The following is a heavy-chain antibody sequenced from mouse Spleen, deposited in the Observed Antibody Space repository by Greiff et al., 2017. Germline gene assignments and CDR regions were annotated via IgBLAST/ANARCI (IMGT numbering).Heavy chain of an antibody. Sequence: EVMLVESGGGLVKPGGSLKLSCAASGFTFSSYAMSWVRQTPEKRLEWVATLSSGGSYTYYPDSVKGRFTISRDNAKNTLYLQMSSLRSEDTAMYYCARQGTTVVADAMDYWGQGTSVTVSS. CDR2: LSSGGSYT. J-gene: IGHJ4*01. CDR1: GFTFSSYA. V-gene: IGHV5-9-1*01. D-gene: IGHD1-1*01. CDR3: ARQGTTVVADAMDY.